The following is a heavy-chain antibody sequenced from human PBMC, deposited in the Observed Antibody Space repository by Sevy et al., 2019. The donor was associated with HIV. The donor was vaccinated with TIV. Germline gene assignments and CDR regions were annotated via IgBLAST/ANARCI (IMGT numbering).Heavy chain of an antibody. V-gene: IGHV4-38-2*02. Sequence: SETLSLTCTVSGYSISSGYYWGWIRQPPGKGLEWIGSIYHSGSTYYNPSLKSRVTISVDTSKNQFSLKLSSVTAADTAVYYCARDDCMVRGAGYYYYYGMDVWGQGTTVTVSS. D-gene: IGHD3-10*01. CDR2: IYHSGST. J-gene: IGHJ6*02. CDR3: ARDDCMVRGAGYYYYYGMDV. CDR1: GYSISSGYY.